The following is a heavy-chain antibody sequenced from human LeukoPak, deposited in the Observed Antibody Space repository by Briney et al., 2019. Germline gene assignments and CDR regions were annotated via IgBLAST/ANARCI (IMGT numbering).Heavy chain of an antibody. J-gene: IGHJ4*02. CDR2: IWSEGRRI. CDR3: AKDYYGSGSYYQRDFDH. CDR1: GFSFSSYA. V-gene: IGHV3-33*06. D-gene: IGHD3-10*01. Sequence: PGGSLRLSCVASGFSFSSYAMNWVRQAPGKGPEWVAAIWSEGRRIYFADSVKGRFTISRDDSKNTLYLQMNTLRAEDTAVYYCAKDYYGSGSYYQRDFDHWGQGTLVTVSS.